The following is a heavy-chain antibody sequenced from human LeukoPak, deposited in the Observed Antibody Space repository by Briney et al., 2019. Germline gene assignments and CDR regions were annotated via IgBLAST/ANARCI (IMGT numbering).Heavy chain of an antibody. J-gene: IGHJ4*02. CDR3: AKGGESGNYYFDY. CDR2: ISASGDNT. CDR1: GLTFSSYA. Sequence: PGGSLRLSCAASGLTFSSYAMTWVRQAPGKGLEWVSGISASGDNTYHADSVKGRFTISRDNSKNTLYVQMNSLRVEDTAVYYCAKGGESGNYYFDYWGQGTLVTVSS. V-gene: IGHV3-23*01. D-gene: IGHD1-26*01.